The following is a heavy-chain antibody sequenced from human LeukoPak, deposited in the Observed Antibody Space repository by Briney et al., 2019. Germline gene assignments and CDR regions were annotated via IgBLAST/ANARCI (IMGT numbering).Heavy chain of an antibody. J-gene: IGHJ6*02. D-gene: IGHD3/OR15-3a*01. CDR2: MNPNSGNT. Sequence: ASVKVSCKASGYTFTSYDINWVRQATGQGHEWMGWMNPNSGNTGYAQKFQGRVTMTRNTSISTAYMELSSLRSEDTAVYYCARGHRTLGRPYYYYGMDVWGQGTTVTVSS. CDR1: GYTFTSYD. CDR3: ARGHRTLGRPYYYYGMDV. V-gene: IGHV1-8*01.